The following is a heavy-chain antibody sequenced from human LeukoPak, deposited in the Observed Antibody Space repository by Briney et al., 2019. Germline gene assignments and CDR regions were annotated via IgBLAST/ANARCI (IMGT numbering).Heavy chain of an antibody. V-gene: IGHV3-53*01. Sequence: GGSRTLSCAASGFSVSTNYMNWVRQAPGKGLEWVSILYSGSSTYYTDSVKGRFTISRDNSRNTLYLHMTNLRAEDTAVYYCARVGDHYHWYLDLWGRGSLLTVSS. J-gene: IGHJ2*01. CDR2: LYSGSST. D-gene: IGHD3-10*01. CDR1: GFSVSTNY. CDR3: ARVGDHYHWYLDL.